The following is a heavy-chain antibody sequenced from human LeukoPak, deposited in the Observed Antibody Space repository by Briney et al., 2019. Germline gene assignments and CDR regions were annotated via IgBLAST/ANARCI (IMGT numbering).Heavy chain of an antibody. D-gene: IGHD5-18*01. CDR3: TREEYIYGYVSLYYFDY. Sequence: ASVKVSCKASGYTFTDYYIHWVRQAPGQGLEWMGWINPNTGGTNYAQKFRGRVTMTRDTSITTAYMELSSLRSDDTAVYSCTREEYIYGYVSLYYFDYWGQGTLVTVSS. V-gene: IGHV1-2*02. J-gene: IGHJ4*02. CDR2: INPNTGGT. CDR1: GYTFTDYY.